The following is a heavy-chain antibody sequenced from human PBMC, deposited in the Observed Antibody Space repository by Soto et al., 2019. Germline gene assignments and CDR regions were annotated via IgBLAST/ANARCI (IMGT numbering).Heavy chain of an antibody. V-gene: IGHV3-30*18. Sequence: GGSLRLSCAASGFTFGSYGMHWVRQAPGKGLEWVAVISYDGSNKYYADSVKGRFTISRDNSKNTLYLQMNSLSTGDTAIYYCANDGAGIAVTGHETFEIWGQGTMVTVSS. CDR1: GFTFGSYG. J-gene: IGHJ3*02. CDR3: ANDGAGIAVTGHETFEI. D-gene: IGHD6-19*01. CDR2: ISYDGSNK.